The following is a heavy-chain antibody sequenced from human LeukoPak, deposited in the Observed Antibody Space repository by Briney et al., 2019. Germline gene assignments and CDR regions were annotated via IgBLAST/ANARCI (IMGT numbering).Heavy chain of an antibody. CDR1: GFTFSSYA. D-gene: IGHD1-26*01. CDR3: AKDAHSGSYFDY. J-gene: IGHJ4*01. CDR2: ISGTGGTT. V-gene: IGHV3-23*01. Sequence: PGGSLRLSCAASGFTFSSYAMSWVRQAPGKGLEWVSLISGTGGTTYYADSVKGRLTISRDNSKNTLYLQMNSLSVEDTAVYYCAKDAHSGSYFDYWGQGILVTVSS.